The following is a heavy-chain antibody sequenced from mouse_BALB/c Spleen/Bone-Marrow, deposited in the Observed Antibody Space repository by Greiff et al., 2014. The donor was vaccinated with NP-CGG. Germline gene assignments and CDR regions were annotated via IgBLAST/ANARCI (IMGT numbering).Heavy chain of an antibody. V-gene: IGHV14-3*02. CDR1: GFNIKDTY. Sequence: EVKLVESGAELVKPGASVKLSCTASGFNIKDTYMHWVKQRPEQGLEWIGRIDPANGNTKYDPKSQGKATITADTSSNTAYLQLSSLTSEDTAVYYCARNGYYVYYYAMDYWGQGTSVTVSS. D-gene: IGHD2-3*01. CDR3: ARNGYYVYYYAMDY. CDR2: IDPANGNT. J-gene: IGHJ4*01.